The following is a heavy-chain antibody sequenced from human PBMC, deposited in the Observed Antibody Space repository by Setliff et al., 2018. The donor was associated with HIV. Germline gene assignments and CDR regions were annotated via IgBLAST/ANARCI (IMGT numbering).Heavy chain of an antibody. CDR3: AKPTYYYDDSGYSGGDY. CDR1: GGTFSSYA. CDR2: IIPILGIA. D-gene: IGHD3-22*01. J-gene: IGHJ4*02. V-gene: IGHV1-69*10. Sequence: GASVKVSCKASGGTFSSYAISWVRQAPGQGLEWMGGIIPILGIANYAQKFQGRVTITADESTSTAYMELSSLRSEDTAAYYCAKPTYYYDDSGYSGGDYWGQGTLVTVSS.